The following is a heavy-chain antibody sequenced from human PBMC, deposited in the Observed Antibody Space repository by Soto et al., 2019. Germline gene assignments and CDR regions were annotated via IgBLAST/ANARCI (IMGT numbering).Heavy chain of an antibody. D-gene: IGHD3-22*01. CDR3: AKDTSYHDCCGYYVFDY. CDR1: GFTFSSYG. Sequence: QVQLVESGGGVVQPGRSLRLSCAASGFTFSSYGIHWVRQAPGKGLEWVAGISYDGSKKYYEDSVKGRFILSRDNSKNTLYLQVNSLSVEDTAVYHCAKDTSYHDCCGYYVFDYFGQGTLVTVSS. V-gene: IGHV3-30*18. J-gene: IGHJ4*02. CDR2: ISYDGSKK.